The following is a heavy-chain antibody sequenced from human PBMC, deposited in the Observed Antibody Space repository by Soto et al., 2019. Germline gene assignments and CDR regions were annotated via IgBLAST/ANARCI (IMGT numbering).Heavy chain of an antibody. CDR1: GYTFTGYY. D-gene: IGHD5-12*01. CDR2: INPNSGGT. Sequence: ASVKVSCKASGYTFTGYYMHWVRQAPGQGLEWMGWINPNSGGTNYAQKFQGWVTMTRDTSISTAYMELSRLRSDDTAVYYCARGGGGYSGYDTWAYYYYYYMDVWGKGTTVTVSS. CDR3: ARGGGGYSGYDTWAYYYYYYMDV. J-gene: IGHJ6*03. V-gene: IGHV1-2*04.